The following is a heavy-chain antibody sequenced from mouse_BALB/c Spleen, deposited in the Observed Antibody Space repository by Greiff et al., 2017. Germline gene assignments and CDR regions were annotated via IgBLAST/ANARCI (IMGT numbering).Heavy chain of an antibody. CDR3: TRPYDYDGGFAY. Sequence: VQLQQPGAELVKPGASVKMSCKASGYTFTSYWMHWVKQRPGQGLEWIGVIDPSDSYISYNQKFKGKATLTVDTSSSTAYMQLSSLTSEDSAVYYSTRPYDYDGGFAYWGQGTLVTVSA. D-gene: IGHD2-4*01. J-gene: IGHJ3*01. CDR1: GYTFTSYW. V-gene: IGHV1S127*01. CDR2: IDPSDSYI.